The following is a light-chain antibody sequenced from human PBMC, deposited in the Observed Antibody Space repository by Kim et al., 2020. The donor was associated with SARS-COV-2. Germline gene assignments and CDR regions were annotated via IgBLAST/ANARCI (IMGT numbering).Light chain of an antibody. V-gene: IGLV6-57*03. CDR2: EDN. CDR3: QSYDSSNWV. CDR1: SGSIASNY. Sequence: GTPVTVSATRSSGSIASNYVQWYQQRPGSAPTTVIYEDNQRPSGVPDRFSGSIDSSSNSASLTISGLKTEDEADYYCQSYDSSNWVFGGGTQLTVL. J-gene: IGLJ3*02.